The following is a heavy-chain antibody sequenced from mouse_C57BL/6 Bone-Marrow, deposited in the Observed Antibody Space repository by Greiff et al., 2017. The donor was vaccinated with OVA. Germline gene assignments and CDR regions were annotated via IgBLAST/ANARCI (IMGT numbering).Heavy chain of an antibody. J-gene: IGHJ1*03. V-gene: IGHV14-4*01. CDR1: GFNIKDDY. CDR3: TTIYYGSSYGYFDV. CDR2: IDPENGDT. D-gene: IGHD1-1*01. Sequence: EVKVVESGAELVRPGASVKLSCTASGFNIKDDYMHWVKQRPEQGLEWIGWIDPENGDTEYASKFQGKATITADTSSNTAYLQLSSLTSEDTAVYYCTTIYYGSSYGYFDVWGTGTTVTVSS.